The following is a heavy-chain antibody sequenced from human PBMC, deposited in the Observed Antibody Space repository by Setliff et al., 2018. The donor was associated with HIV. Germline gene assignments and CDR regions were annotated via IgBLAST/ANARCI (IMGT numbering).Heavy chain of an antibody. J-gene: IGHJ4*02. CDR3: AKGSGFYDY. CDR1: GFTVSDNY. D-gene: IGHD3-22*01. CDR2: IYTGGTT. Sequence: LRLSCAISGFTVSDNYMTWVRQTPGEGLEWVSLIYTGGTTYYADSVKGRFTISRDSSENTLYLQMDSLRVEDTAVYYCAKGSGFYDYWGQGTLVTVSS. V-gene: IGHV3-53*01.